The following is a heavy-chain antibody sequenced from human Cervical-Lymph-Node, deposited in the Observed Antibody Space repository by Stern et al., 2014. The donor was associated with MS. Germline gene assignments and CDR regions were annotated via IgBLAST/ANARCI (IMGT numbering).Heavy chain of an antibody. CDR3: ATHPVGP. J-gene: IGHJ5*02. CDR1: GYKFTNQW. Sequence: EVQLVESGAEVKKPGESLKISCKTSGYKFTNQWIAWVRQMPGKGLEFMRIIYPGDSDTRYNPSFQGQVTISADKSVNTAYLQWSSLKASDTAMYYCATHPVGPWGQGTLVTVSS. V-gene: IGHV5-51*01. CDR2: IYPGDSDT.